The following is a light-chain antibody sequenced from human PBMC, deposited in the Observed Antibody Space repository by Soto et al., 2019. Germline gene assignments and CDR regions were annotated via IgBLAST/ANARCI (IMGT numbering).Light chain of an antibody. CDR2: WAS. CDR1: QSVLYSSNNKNY. J-gene: IGKJ4*01. V-gene: IGKV4-1*01. CDR3: QQYYSIPLT. Sequence: DIVMTQSADSLAVSLGERAIINCKSSQSVLYSSNNKNYLAWYQQKPGQPPKLLIYWASTRQSGVPDRFSGSGSGTDFTLTISSLQAEDVAVYYCQQYYSIPLTFGGGTKVEIK.